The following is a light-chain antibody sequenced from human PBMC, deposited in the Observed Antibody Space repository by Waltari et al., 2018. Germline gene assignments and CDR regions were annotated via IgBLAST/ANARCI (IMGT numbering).Light chain of an antibody. CDR1: SSDVGGYDY. J-gene: IGLJ2*01. CDR2: DGT. V-gene: IGLV2-11*01. CDR3: CSYAGSYTHVV. Sequence: QSALTQPRSVSGSPGQSVPISCTGTSSDVGGYDYVSWYQHHPAKDPNLMMCDGTKRPSGVPDRFSGSKAGHAASLTISGRQAEDEADYYCCSYAGSYTHVVFGGGTKLTVL.